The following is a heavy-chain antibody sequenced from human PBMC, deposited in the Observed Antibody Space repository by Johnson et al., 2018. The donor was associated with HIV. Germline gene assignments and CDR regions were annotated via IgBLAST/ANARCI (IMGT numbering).Heavy chain of an antibody. CDR1: GFTFSSYA. CDR3: AKTAWVFEGDASDI. J-gene: IGHJ3*02. CDR2: ISGSGASR. Sequence: VQLVESGGGVVQPGRSLRLSCAASGFTFSSYAMHWVRQAPGKGLEWVSAISGSGASRYFADSVKGRFTISRDNSKNTMYLQMNSLRAEDTAIYYCAKTAWVFEGDASDIWGQGTMVTVSS. D-gene: IGHD3-3*01. V-gene: IGHV3-23*04.